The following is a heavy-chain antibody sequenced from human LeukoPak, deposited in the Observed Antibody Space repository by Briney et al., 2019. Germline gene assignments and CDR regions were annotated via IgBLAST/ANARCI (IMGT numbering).Heavy chain of an antibody. CDR1: GFTFSSYA. Sequence: GGSLRLSCAASGFTFSSYAMTWVRHAPGEGLEWVSSISSGGTYKYYADSVKGRFTISRDNAQNSLYLQMTSLRAEDSSVYYCARPTTVTTISADAFDIWGQGTMVTVSS. J-gene: IGHJ3*02. CDR2: ISSGGTYK. D-gene: IGHD4-17*01. V-gene: IGHV3-21*01. CDR3: ARPTTVTTISADAFDI.